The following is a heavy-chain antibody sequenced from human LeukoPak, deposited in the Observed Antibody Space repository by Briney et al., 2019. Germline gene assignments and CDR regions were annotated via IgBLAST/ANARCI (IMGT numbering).Heavy chain of an antibody. CDR1: GGSISSYY. CDR2: IYYSGST. D-gene: IGHD1-26*01. Sequence: SETLSLTCTVSGGSISSYYWSWIRQPPGKGLEWIGYIYYSGSTNYNPSLKSRVTISVDTSKNQFSLKLSSVTAADTAVYYCARVYSGSYLGYAFDIWGQGTMATVSS. V-gene: IGHV4-59*01. CDR3: ARVYSGSYLGYAFDI. J-gene: IGHJ3*02.